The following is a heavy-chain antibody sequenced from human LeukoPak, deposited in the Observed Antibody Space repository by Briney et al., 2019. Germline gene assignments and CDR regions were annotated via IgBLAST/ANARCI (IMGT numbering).Heavy chain of an antibody. J-gene: IGHJ4*02. CDR3: AKYDFWSGYLDY. CDR2: ISAYNGNT. V-gene: IGHV1-18*01. D-gene: IGHD3-3*01. CDR1: GYTFTSYG. Sequence: GASVKVSCKASGYTFTSYGISWVRQAPGQGLEWMGWISAYNGNTDYAQKFQGRVTTTTDTSTSTAYMEVRSLRSDDTAVYYCAKYDFWSGYLDYWGQGTLVTVSS.